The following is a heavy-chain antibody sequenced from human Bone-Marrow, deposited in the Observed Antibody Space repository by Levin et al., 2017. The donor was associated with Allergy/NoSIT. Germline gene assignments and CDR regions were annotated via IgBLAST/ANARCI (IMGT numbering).Heavy chain of an antibody. CDR1: GFTFSNYW. CDR3: ARDRTTVTVLDY. CDR2: IKQDGSEK. D-gene: IGHD4-17*01. Sequence: GGSLRLSCTASGFTFSNYWMFWVRQAPGKGLQWVANIKQDGSEKNYEDSVRGRFTISRDNAKNSVSLQMDSLRAEDTAVYFCARDRTTVTVLDYWGQGTLVTVSS. V-gene: IGHV3-7*01. J-gene: IGHJ4*02.